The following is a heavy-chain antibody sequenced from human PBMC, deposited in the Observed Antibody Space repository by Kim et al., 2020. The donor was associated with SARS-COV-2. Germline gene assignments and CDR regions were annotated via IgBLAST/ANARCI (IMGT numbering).Heavy chain of an antibody. Sequence: GGSLRHSCVVSGFTLSDHYMSWIRQAPGKGLEWIAYISASGATIRYADSVKGRFTISRDTGRNSLFLQIDSVRAEDTALYYCARDKGYTGFDFWGQGT. J-gene: IGHJ4*02. CDR1: GFTLSDHY. V-gene: IGHV3-11*01. CDR3: ARDKGYTGFDF. CDR2: ISASGATI. D-gene: IGHD2-2*02.